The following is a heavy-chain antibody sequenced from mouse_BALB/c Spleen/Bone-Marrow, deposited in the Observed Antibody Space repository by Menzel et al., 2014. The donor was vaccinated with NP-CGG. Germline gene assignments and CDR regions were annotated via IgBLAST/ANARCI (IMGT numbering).Heavy chain of an antibody. CDR2: TDPANGNT. Sequence: VQLQQSGAELVKPGAPVKLSCTASGFNIKDTYMHWVKQRPEQGLEWIGRTDPANGNTKYDPKFQGKATITADTSSNTAYLQLSSVTSEDTAVYYCARWEYYAMDYWGQGTSVTVSS. CDR1: GFNIKDTY. J-gene: IGHJ4*01. D-gene: IGHD4-1*01. V-gene: IGHV14-3*02. CDR3: ARWEYYAMDY.